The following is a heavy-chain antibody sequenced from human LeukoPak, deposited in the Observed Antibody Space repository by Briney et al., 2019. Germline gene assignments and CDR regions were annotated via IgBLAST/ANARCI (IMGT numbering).Heavy chain of an antibody. D-gene: IGHD3-10*01. J-gene: IGHJ5*02. CDR3: ARDGAYGSGTYYNVRRNWFDP. CDR1: GGSFSGYY. CDR2: INHSGST. V-gene: IGHV4-34*01. Sequence: SETLSLTCAVYGGSFSGYYGSWIRQPPGKGLEWIGEINHSGSTNYNPSLKSRVTISVDTSKNQFSLKVSSVTAADTAVYYCARDGAYGSGTYYNVRRNWFDPWGQGTLVTVSS.